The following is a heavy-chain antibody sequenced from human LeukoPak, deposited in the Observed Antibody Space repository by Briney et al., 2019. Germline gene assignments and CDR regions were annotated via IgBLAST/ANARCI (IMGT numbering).Heavy chain of an antibody. CDR3: GIRDTSDYYVF. D-gene: IGHD3-22*01. CDR1: GFTSRTYA. J-gene: IGHJ4*02. CDR2: TGSNGVT. V-gene: IGHV3-23*01. Sequence: AGGSLRLSCTGSGFTSRTYAFSWVRQAPGKGLEWVSATGSNGVTYYADSVKGRFTISRDNSKNALYLQMNGLRADDTAVYYCGIRDTSDYYVFWGQGTLVTVSS.